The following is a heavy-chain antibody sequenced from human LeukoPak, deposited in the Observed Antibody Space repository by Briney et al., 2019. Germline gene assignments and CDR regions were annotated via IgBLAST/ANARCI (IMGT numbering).Heavy chain of an antibody. Sequence: GGSLRLSCAASAFTFRSYAMSWVRQAGGKGLEWVSVIYNGGSTYYADSVKGRFTISRHNSKNTLYLQMNSLRAEDTAVYYCARAETYYYDSSGYYPDAFDIWGQGTMVTVSS. D-gene: IGHD3-22*01. CDR2: IYNGGST. CDR1: AFTFRSYA. V-gene: IGHV3-53*04. CDR3: ARAETYYYDSSGYYPDAFDI. J-gene: IGHJ3*02.